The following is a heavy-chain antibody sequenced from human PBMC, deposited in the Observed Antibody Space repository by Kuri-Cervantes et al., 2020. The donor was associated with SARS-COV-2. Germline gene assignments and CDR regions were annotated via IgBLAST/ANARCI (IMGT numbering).Heavy chain of an antibody. CDR2: ISSDGSIR. J-gene: IGHJ6*02. D-gene: IGHD3-10*01. CDR1: GFAFSGSA. V-gene: IGHV3-30*03. CDR3: ARAGSGNYYIPFYYFGLDV. Sequence: GESLKISCEASGFAFSGSAMHWVRQAPGKGLEWVALISSDGSIRHYGDSVKGRFIISREDSKNTLYLQMNSLRVGDTAVYYCARAGSGNYYIPFYYFGLDVWGQGITVTVSS.